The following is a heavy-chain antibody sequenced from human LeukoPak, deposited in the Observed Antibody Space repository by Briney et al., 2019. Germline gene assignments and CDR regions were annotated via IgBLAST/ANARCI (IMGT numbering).Heavy chain of an antibody. J-gene: IGHJ3*02. CDR1: GGSISSSSYY. V-gene: IGHV4-39*07. Sequence: PSETLSLTCTVSGGSISSSSYYWGWIRQPPGKGLEWIGSIYYSGSTYYNPSLKSRVTISVDTSKNQFSLKLSSVTAADTAVYYCARAHLPPGSYRQGAFDIWGQGTMVTVSS. CDR2: IYYSGST. D-gene: IGHD1-26*01. CDR3: ARAHLPPGSYRQGAFDI.